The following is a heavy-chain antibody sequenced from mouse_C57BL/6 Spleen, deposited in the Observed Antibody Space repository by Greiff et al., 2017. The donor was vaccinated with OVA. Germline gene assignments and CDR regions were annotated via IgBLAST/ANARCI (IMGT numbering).Heavy chain of an antibody. CDR3: ARAITTEYYYAMDY. V-gene: IGHV1-18*01. Sequence: EVQLQQSGPELVKPGASVKIPCKASGYTFTDYNMDWVKQSHGKSLEWIGDINPNNGGTIYNQKFKGKATLTVDKSSSTAYMELRSLTSEDTAVYYCARAITTEYYYAMDYWGQGTSVTVSS. D-gene: IGHD1-1*01. CDR1: GYTFTDYN. J-gene: IGHJ4*01. CDR2: INPNNGGT.